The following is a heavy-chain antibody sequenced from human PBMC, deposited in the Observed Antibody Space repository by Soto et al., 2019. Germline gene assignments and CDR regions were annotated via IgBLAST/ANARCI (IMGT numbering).Heavy chain of an antibody. Sequence: LRLSCAASGFTFSSYGMHWVRQAPGKGLEWVAVIWYDGSNKYYADSVKGRFTISRDNSKNTLYLQMNSLRAEDTAVYYCARGISPYGLDVWGQGTTVTVSS. V-gene: IGHV3-33*01. J-gene: IGHJ6*02. D-gene: IGHD1-20*01. CDR2: IWYDGSNK. CDR3: ARGISPYGLDV. CDR1: GFTFSSYG.